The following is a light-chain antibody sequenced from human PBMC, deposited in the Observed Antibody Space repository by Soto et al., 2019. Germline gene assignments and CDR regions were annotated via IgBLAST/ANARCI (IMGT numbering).Light chain of an antibody. Sequence: QSVLTQPASMSGSPGQSITISCTGSSSDVGAYNYDSWYQHYHPGEAPKLIIYDVSHRPAGVSNRFSGSKSGNTASLTISGLQTEDEADYYCSSYTRAATYVFGTGTKLTVL. CDR1: SSDVGAYNY. CDR3: SSYTRAATYV. V-gene: IGLV2-14*03. J-gene: IGLJ1*01. CDR2: DVS.